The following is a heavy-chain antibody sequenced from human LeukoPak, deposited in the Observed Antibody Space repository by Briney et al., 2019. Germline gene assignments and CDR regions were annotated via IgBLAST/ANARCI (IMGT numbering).Heavy chain of an antibody. D-gene: IGHD3/OR15-3a*01. CDR2: VYYRGDI. Sequence: SETLSLTCSVSDGSIRTYYWSWIRQSPGQGLEWIGNVYYRGDINYNPSLKSRVIISIDTSKNQFSLKVTSLTAADTAVYYCATNKDWAEADWGQGTLVIVSS. CDR1: DGSIRTYY. V-gene: IGHV4-59*03. CDR3: ATNKDWAEAD. J-gene: IGHJ4*02.